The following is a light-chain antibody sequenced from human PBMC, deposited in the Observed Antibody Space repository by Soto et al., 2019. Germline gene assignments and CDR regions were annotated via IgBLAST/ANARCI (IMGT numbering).Light chain of an antibody. Sequence: EIVMTQSPATLSVSPGERATLSCRASQSVSSNLAWYQQKPGQGPRLLIYGASTRAIGIPGRFSGSGSGTEFTLTISSLQSEDFAVYYCQQYNNWPPYSFGQGTKLEIK. CDR3: QQYNNWPPYS. V-gene: IGKV3-15*01. J-gene: IGKJ2*01. CDR1: QSVSSN. CDR2: GAS.